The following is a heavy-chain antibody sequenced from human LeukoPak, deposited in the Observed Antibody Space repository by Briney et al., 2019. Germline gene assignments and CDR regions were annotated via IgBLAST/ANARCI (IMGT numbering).Heavy chain of an antibody. J-gene: IGHJ4*02. V-gene: IGHV3-15*07. D-gene: IGHD3-3*02. CDR1: GFTYSNVW. CDR3: TTGIDDEGGY. Sequence: GGSLRLSCAASGFTYSNVWMNWVRQAPGKGLEWVGRIKTNAEGGTLDYTAPVKGRFSISRDDSKNTLYLQMDSLEVEDTGMYYCTTGIDDEGGYWGQGTLVTVSS. CDR2: IKTNAEGGTL.